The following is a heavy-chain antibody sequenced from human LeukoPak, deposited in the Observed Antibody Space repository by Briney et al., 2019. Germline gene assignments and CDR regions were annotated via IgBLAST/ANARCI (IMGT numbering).Heavy chain of an antibody. Sequence: APVKVSYKASGYTFTSYYMHWVRQAPGQGLEWMGIINPSGGSTSYAQKFQGRVTMTRDTSTSTVYMELSSLRSEDTAVYYCARDRIQLDRYYYYGMDVWGQGTTVTVSS. J-gene: IGHJ6*02. CDR2: INPSGGST. CDR3: ARDRIQLDRYYYYGMDV. CDR1: GYTFTSYY. V-gene: IGHV1-46*01. D-gene: IGHD5-18*01.